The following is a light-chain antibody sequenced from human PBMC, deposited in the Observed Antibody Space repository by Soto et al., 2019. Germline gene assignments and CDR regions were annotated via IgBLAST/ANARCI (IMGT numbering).Light chain of an antibody. J-gene: IGKJ4*01. V-gene: IGKV1-39*01. CDR3: LQDYSPLLA. Sequence: DIQMTQSPSSLSASIGDTVTITFRASQSIASFLNWLQLKPGKAPKLLISDTSTLQSGVPSRFSGGGSGTEFTLTIRSLQPEDSALYFCLQDYSPLLAFGAGTKVDIK. CDR1: QSIASF. CDR2: DTS.